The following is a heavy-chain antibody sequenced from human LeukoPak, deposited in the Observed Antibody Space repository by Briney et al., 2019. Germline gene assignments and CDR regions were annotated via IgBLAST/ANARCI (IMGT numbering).Heavy chain of an antibody. Sequence: GGSLRLSCAASGFTFSSHAMHWVRQAPGKGLEWVAVISYDGSNKYYADSVKGRFTISRDNSKNTLYLQMNSLRAEDTAVYYCARRTPWFDPWGQGTLVTVSS. V-gene: IGHV3-30*04. J-gene: IGHJ5*02. CDR1: GFTFSSHA. CDR3: ARRTPWFDP. CDR2: ISYDGSNK.